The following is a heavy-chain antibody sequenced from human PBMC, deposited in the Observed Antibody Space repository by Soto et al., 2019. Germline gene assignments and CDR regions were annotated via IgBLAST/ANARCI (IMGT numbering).Heavy chain of an antibody. CDR3: ERDRKAGQWLHGTWFDP. Sequence: QVQLVQSGAEVKKPGSSVKVSCKASGGTFSSYAISWVRQAPGQGLEWMGGIIPIFGTANYAEKFQGRVTITADDSAITTYMELSTVRSEDTTVYYCERDRKAGQWLHGTWFDPWGQVTLVTVSS. CDR2: IIPIFGTA. CDR1: GGTFSSYA. J-gene: IGHJ5*02. V-gene: IGHV1-69*12. D-gene: IGHD6-19*01.